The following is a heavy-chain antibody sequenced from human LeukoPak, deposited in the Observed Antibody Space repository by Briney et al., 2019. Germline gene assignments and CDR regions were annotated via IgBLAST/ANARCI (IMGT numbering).Heavy chain of an antibody. V-gene: IGHV3-53*05. Sequence: GGSLRLSCAASGFTVSSNYMSWVRQAPGKGLEWVSVIYSGGSTYYADSVKGRFTISRDNSKNTLYLQMNSLRAEDTAVYYCAKDWDIAAAGYYFDYWGQGTLVTVSS. CDR3: AKDWDIAAAGYYFDY. CDR1: GFTVSSNY. CDR2: IYSGGST. J-gene: IGHJ4*02. D-gene: IGHD6-13*01.